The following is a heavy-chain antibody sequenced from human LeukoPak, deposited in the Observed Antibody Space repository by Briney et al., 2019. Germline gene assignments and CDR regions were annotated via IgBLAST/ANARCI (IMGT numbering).Heavy chain of an antibody. CDR1: GFSFSSYW. CDR2: ISPDGSSA. D-gene: IGHD2/OR15-2a*01. V-gene: IGHV3-74*03. Sequence: GGSLRLSCAASGFSFSSYWMHWVRHAPGKGLVWVARISPDGSSALSAGSVRGRFTISRDNADNTLYLQLNSLRAEDTAVYYCARVSFCPRCHFDYWGQGTLATVSS. J-gene: IGHJ4*02. CDR3: ARVSFCPRCHFDY.